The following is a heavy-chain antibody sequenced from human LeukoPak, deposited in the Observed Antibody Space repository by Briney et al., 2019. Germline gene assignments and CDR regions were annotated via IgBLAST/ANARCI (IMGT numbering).Heavy chain of an antibody. V-gene: IGHV3-23*05. CDR2: FKTKYSQV. CDR1: GFTFSDYA. J-gene: IGHJ4*02. Sequence: GGSLRLSCVASGFTFSDYAMNWVRQAPGKGLEWVSTFKTKYSQVYYAESVRGRFTISTDSSEKTVYLQMNSLRAEDTALYYCARSVPDYTRFDYWGQGALVTVSS. CDR3: ARSVPDYTRFDY. D-gene: IGHD4-11*01.